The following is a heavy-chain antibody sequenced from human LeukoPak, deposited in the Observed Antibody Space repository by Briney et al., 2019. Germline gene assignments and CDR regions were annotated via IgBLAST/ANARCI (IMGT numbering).Heavy chain of an antibody. CDR1: GFTFDDYG. V-gene: IGHV3-21*01. Sequence: PGGSLRLSCAASGFTFDDYGMSWVRQAPGKGLEWVSSISSSSSCIYYADSVKGRFTISRDNAKNSLYLQMNSLRAEDTAVYYCAKIFSGSYLVDYWGQGTLVTVSS. D-gene: IGHD1-26*01. CDR2: ISSSSSCI. CDR3: AKIFSGSYLVDY. J-gene: IGHJ4*02.